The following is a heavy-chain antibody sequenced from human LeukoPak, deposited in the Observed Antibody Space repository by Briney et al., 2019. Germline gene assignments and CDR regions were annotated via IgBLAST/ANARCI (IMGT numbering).Heavy chain of an antibody. CDR1: GFTFRNYA. CDR2: ISDGGDDT. Sequence: GGSLRLSCAASGFTFRNYAMSWVRQAPGKGLEWVAEISDGGDDTGYADSVRGRFTISRDNSKNTVNLQMNSLTADDTAVYYCAKDIGVTDYYFDNWGQGTWSPSPQ. V-gene: IGHV3-23*01. CDR3: AKDIGVTDYYFDN. D-gene: IGHD3-3*01. J-gene: IGHJ4*02.